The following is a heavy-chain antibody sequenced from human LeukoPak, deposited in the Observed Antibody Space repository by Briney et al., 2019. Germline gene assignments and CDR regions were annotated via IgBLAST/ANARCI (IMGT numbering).Heavy chain of an antibody. V-gene: IGHV4-4*07. J-gene: IGHJ3*02. D-gene: IGHD1-14*01. CDR1: GGSISSYY. CDR2: IYTSGST. Sequence: SETLSLTCTVSGGSISSYYWSWLRQPAGKGLEWIGRIYTSGSTNYNPSLKSRVTMSVDTSKNQFSLKLSSVTAADTAVYYCARESYKVSSVAFDIWGQGTMVTVSS. CDR3: ARESYKVSSVAFDI.